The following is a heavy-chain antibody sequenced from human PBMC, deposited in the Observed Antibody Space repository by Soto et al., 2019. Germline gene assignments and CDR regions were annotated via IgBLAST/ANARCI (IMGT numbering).Heavy chain of an antibody. CDR1: CGSIISSDYY. V-gene: IGHV4-30-4*01. D-gene: IGHD3-10*01. Sequence: SETLSLTCTFSCGSIISSDYYWSWIRQPPGKGLEWIGYASYSGTSYYNPSLKSRVTISVDTSKNRFSLKLSSVTAADTAVYYCARVLSFYGSGSPFDYWGQGTLVTV. CDR3: ARVLSFYGSGSPFDY. CDR2: ASYSGTS. J-gene: IGHJ4*02.